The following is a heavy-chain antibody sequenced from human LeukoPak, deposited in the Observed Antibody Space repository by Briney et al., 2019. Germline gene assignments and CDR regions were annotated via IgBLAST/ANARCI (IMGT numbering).Heavy chain of an antibody. CDR1: GYTFTSYG. J-gene: IGHJ4*02. V-gene: IGHV1-18*01. Sequence: ASVKVSCKASGYTFTSYGISWVRQAPGQGLEWMGWISAYNGNTNYAQKLQGRVTMTTDTSTSTAYMELRSLRSDDTAGYYCARDEYYDSSGYYGVYFDYWGQGTLVTVSS. CDR2: ISAYNGNT. D-gene: IGHD3-22*01. CDR3: ARDEYYDSSGYYGVYFDY.